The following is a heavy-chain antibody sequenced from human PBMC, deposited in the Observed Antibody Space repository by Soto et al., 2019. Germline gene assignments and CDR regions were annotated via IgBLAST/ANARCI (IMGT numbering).Heavy chain of an antibody. D-gene: IGHD3-22*01. Sequence: GSLRLYCAASGFTFSSNYMSWVRQAPGKGLEWVSVIYSGGSTYYADSVKGRFTISRDNSKNTLYLQMNSPRAEDTAVYYCAGGYYYDSSGYLAFDIWGQGTMVTVSS. V-gene: IGHV3-53*01. J-gene: IGHJ3*02. CDR2: IYSGGST. CDR3: AGGYYYDSSGYLAFDI. CDR1: GFTFSSNY.